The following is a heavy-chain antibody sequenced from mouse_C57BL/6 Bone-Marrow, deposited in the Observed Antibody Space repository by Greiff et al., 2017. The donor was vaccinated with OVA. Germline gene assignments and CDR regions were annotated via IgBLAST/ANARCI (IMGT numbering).Heavy chain of an antibody. CDR3: ARRGRSY. CDR1: GYTFTDYY. V-gene: IGHV1-19*01. J-gene: IGHJ2*01. Sequence: EVKLEESGPVLVKPGASVKMSCKASGYTFTDYYMNWVKQSHGKSLEWIGVINPYNGGTSYNQKFKGKATLTVDKSSSTAYMELNSLTSEDSAVYYCARRGRSYWGQGTTLTVSS. CDR2: INPYNGGT.